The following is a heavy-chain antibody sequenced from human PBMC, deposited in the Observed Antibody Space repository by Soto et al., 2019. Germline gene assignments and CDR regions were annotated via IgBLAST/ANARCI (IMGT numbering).Heavy chain of an antibody. D-gene: IGHD6-19*01. CDR3: AILSWRWLELDFPD. CDR2: IYPGDSDT. J-gene: IGHJ4*02. V-gene: IGHV5-51*01. Sequence: RIPWPGARDRFTSYWNGWVRPLTGKGLEWRGIIYPGDSDTRYSPSFQGQVTISADKSISTAYLQWRSLKASDTAMYYCAILSWRWLELDFPDWGVGTLVT. CDR1: RDRFTSYW.